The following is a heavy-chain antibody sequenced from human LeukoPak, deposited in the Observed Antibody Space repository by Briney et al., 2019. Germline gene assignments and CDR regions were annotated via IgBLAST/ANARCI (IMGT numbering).Heavy chain of an antibody. V-gene: IGHV5-51*01. CDR2: IYPGDSDT. CDR1: GYSFTSYW. CDR3: ARGTEVVPAASNWFDP. D-gene: IGHD2-2*01. Sequence: GESLKVSCKGSGYSFTSYWIGWVRQMPGKGLEWMGIIYPGDSDTRYSPSFQGQVTISADKSISTAYLQWSSLKASDTAMYYCARGTEVVPAASNWFDPWGQGTLVTVSS. J-gene: IGHJ5*02.